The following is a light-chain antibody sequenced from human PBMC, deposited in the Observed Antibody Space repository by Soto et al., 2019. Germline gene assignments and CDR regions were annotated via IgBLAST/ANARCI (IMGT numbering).Light chain of an antibody. CDR1: SSDVGGYNY. V-gene: IGLV2-14*01. Sequence: QSALTQPASVSGSPGQSITISCTGTSSDVGGYNYVSWYQQHPGKAPKLMIYDVSNRPSGVSNRFSGSKSGNTASLTISGFQAEDEADYYCISYTSIGTLVVFGGGTQRTVL. CDR3: ISYTSIGTLVV. J-gene: IGLJ2*01. CDR2: DVS.